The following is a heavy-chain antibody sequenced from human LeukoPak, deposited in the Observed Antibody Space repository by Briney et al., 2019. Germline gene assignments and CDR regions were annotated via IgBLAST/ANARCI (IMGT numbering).Heavy chain of an antibody. D-gene: IGHD3-3*01. V-gene: IGHV4-59*01. CDR3: ARGVWSLDY. Sequence: SETLSLTCTVSGDSIGSYYWSLIRQPPGKGLEWIGYIYYSGITNYNPSLKSRVTISVDTSKNHFSLKLSSVTAADTAVYYCARGVWSLDYWGQGTLVTVSS. CDR1: GDSIGSYY. J-gene: IGHJ4*02. CDR2: IYYSGIT.